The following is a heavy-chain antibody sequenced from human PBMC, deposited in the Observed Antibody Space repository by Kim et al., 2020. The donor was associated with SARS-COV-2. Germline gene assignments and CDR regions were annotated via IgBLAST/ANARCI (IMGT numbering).Heavy chain of an antibody. CDR3: ARVLRIFGVVYGMDV. CDR1: GGSFSGYY. V-gene: IGHV4-34*01. Sequence: SETLSLTCAVYGGSFSGYYWSWIRQPPGKGLEWIGEINHSGSTNYNPSLKSRVTISVDTSKNQFSLKLSSVTAADTAVYYCARVLRIFGVVYGMDVWGQGTTVTVSS. CDR2: INHSGST. J-gene: IGHJ6*02. D-gene: IGHD3-3*01.